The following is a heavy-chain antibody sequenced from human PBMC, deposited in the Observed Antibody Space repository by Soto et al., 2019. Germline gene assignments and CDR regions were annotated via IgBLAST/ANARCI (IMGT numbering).Heavy chain of an antibody. CDR2: ISKDESKK. D-gene: IGHD2-15*01. CDR3: AKDNIDIAFVPAALNY. J-gene: IGHJ4*02. Sequence: GGSLRLSCAASGFTFSNYGIHWVRQAPGKGLEWVAVISKDESKKYYADSVKGRFTISRDNSQNTLYLQMNSLKTEDTAMYYCAKDNIDIAFVPAALNYWGQGTLVTVSS. V-gene: IGHV3-30*18. CDR1: GFTFSNYG.